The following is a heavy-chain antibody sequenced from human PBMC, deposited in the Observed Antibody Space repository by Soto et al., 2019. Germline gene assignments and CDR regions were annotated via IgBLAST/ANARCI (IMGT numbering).Heavy chain of an antibody. J-gene: IGHJ4*02. Sequence: QVQLQQWGAGLLKPSETLSLTCAVYGGSFSGYYWPWIRQPQGTGLEWIGEINHSGSTNYNPSLKSLVTISGDTATNQFSLKLTSVTAADTAVYYCARDKSTGLFDYWGQGTLVTVSS. D-gene: IGHD2-8*02. CDR2: INHSGST. V-gene: IGHV4-34*01. CDR1: GGSFSGYY. CDR3: ARDKSTGLFDY.